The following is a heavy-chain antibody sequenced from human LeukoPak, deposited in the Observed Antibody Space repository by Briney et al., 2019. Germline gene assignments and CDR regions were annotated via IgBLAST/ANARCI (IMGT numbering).Heavy chain of an antibody. CDR1: GGTFSSYT. CDR2: IIPILGIA. V-gene: IGHV1-69*02. D-gene: IGHD5-12*01. CDR3: ASRRDGYNFGPDY. Sequence: GASVKVSCKASGGTFSSYTISWVRQAPGQGLEWMGRIIPILGIANYAQKFQGRVTITADKSTSTAYMELSSLRSEDTAVYYCASRRDGYNFGPDYWGQGTLVTVSS. J-gene: IGHJ4*02.